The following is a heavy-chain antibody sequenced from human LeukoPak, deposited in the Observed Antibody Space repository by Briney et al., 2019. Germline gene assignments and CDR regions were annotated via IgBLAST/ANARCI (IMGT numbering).Heavy chain of an antibody. CDR2: ITSSSTYI. V-gene: IGHV3-11*06. D-gene: IGHD3-10*01. J-gene: IGHJ4*02. Sequence: GGSLRLSCAASGFTFSDYYMSWIRQAPGKGLEWVSSITSSSTYIYYADSVKGRFTISRDDARNSLYLQMNSLTDEDTAVYYCARDSGSRVATDFDYWGQGTLVTVSS. CDR3: ARDSGSRVATDFDY. CDR1: GFTFSDYY.